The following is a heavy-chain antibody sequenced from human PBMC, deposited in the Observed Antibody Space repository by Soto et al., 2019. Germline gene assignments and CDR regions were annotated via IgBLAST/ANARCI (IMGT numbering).Heavy chain of an antibody. V-gene: IGHV4-59*08. CDR1: GGSISSYY. J-gene: IGHJ4*02. D-gene: IGHD4-17*01. CDR3: ARRYGPCFAS. CDR2: IYYSGST. Sequence: SETLSLTCTVSGGSISSYYWSWIRQPPGKGLEWIGYIYYSGSTNYNPSLKSRVTISVDTSKNQFSLKLSSVTAEGTAVYYCARRYGPCFASWGQGTLVTVSS.